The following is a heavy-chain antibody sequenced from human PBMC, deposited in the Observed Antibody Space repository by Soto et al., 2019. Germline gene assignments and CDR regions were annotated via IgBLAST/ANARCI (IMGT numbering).Heavy chain of an antibody. J-gene: IGHJ4*02. CDR2: IIPIFGTA. CDR3: ASSRDGYRVFDY. D-gene: IGHD5-12*01. Sequence: ASVKVSCKASGGTFSSYAISWVRQAPGQGLEWMGGIIPIFGTANYAQKFQGRVTITADESTSTAYMELSSLRSEDTAVYYCASSRDGYRVFDYWGQGTLVTVSS. V-gene: IGHV1-69*13. CDR1: GGTFSSYA.